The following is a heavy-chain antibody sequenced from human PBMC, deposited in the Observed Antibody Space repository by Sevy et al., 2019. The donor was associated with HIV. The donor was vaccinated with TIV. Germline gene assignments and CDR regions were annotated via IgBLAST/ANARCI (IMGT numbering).Heavy chain of an antibody. CDR2: ISSSSSTI. D-gene: IGHD3-10*01. J-gene: IGHJ4*01. CDR1: RFTFSSYS. CDR3: ARLDHYGSGKIDY. Sequence: GGSLRLSCAASRFTFSSYSMNWVRQAPGKGLEWVSYISSSSSTIYYADSVKGRFTISRDNGKNSLCLQMNSLRDEDTAVYYCARLDHYGSGKIDYWGHGTLVTVSS. V-gene: IGHV3-48*02.